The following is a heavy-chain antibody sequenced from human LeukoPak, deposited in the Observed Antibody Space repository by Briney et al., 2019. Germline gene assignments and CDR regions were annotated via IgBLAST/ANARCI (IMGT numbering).Heavy chain of an antibody. V-gene: IGHV3-15*01. CDR2: MKSKPDGGTT. CDR1: GITFSNAW. Sequence: TGGSLRLSCAASGITFSNAWMSWVRQAPGKGLEWVGRMKSKPDGGTTDYAAPVKGRFTLSRDDSKNTVYLQMNSLKTEDAAVYYCTTDGYSVAATLDYWGQGTLVTVSS. CDR3: TTDGYSVAATLDY. J-gene: IGHJ4*02. D-gene: IGHD6-19*01.